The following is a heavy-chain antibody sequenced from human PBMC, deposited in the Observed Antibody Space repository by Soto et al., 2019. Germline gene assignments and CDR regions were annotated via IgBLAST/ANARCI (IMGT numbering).Heavy chain of an antibody. CDR2: ISHSGST. CDR1: GGSFSGYY. CDR3: ARGGGTRIQTWSREYKYYGMDV. Sequence: SETLSLTCAVYGGSFSGYYWSWIRQSPGRGLEWIGEISHSGSTNYHPSLKSRVTISVDTSKNQFSLKLSSVTAADTAVYYCARGGGTRIQTWSREYKYYGMDVWGQGTTVTVSS. D-gene: IGHD5-18*01. V-gene: IGHV4-34*01. J-gene: IGHJ6*02.